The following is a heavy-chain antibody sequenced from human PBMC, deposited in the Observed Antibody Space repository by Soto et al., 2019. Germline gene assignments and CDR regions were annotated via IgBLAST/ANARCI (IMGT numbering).Heavy chain of an antibody. V-gene: IGHV3-30*18. D-gene: IGHD1-7*01. CDR3: AKDSPGTTPYMDV. Sequence: TGGSLRLSCAASGFTFSNAWMNWVRQAPGKGLEWVAVISYDGSNKYYADSVKGRFTISRDNSKNTLYPQMNSLRAEDTAVYYCAKDSPGTTPYMDVWGKGTAVTVSS. J-gene: IGHJ6*03. CDR2: ISYDGSNK. CDR1: GFTFSNAW.